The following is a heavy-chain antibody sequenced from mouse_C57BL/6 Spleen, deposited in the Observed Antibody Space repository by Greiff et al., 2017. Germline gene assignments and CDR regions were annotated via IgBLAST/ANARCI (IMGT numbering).Heavy chain of an antibody. J-gene: IGHJ4*01. CDR3: ARKAYYYGTFYAMDY. V-gene: IGHV1-75*01. CDR1: GYTFTDYY. CDR2: IFPGSGST. D-gene: IGHD1-1*01. Sequence: VQLQQSGPELVKPGASVKISCKASGYTFTDYYINWVKQRPGQGLEWIGWIFPGSGSTYYNEKFKGKATLTVDKSSSTAYMLLSSLTSEDSAVYFCARKAYYYGTFYAMDYWGQGTSVTVSS.